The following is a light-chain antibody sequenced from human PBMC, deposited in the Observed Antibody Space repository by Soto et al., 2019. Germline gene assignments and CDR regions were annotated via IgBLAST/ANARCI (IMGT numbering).Light chain of an antibody. J-gene: IGKJ1*01. CDR3: QQYNNWPSWT. V-gene: IGKV3-15*01. Sequence: RTQSPATLSVSPGERATLSCRASQSVSSNLAWYQQKPGQAPRLLIYGASTRATGIPARFSGSGSGTEFTLTISSLQSEDFAVYYCQQYNNWPSWTFGQGTKVDIK. CDR2: GAS. CDR1: QSVSSN.